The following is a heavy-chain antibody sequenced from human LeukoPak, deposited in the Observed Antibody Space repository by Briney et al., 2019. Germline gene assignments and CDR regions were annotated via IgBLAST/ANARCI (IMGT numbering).Heavy chain of an antibody. Sequence: PSETLSLTCTVSGVSISSSSYYWGWIRQPPGKGLEWIGSIYYSGSTYYNPSLKSRVTISVDTSKNQFSLKLSSVTAADTVVYYCARQLEPGYAFDIWGQGTMVTVSS. V-gene: IGHV4-39*01. D-gene: IGHD1-1*01. CDR1: GVSISSSSYY. CDR2: IYYSGST. J-gene: IGHJ3*02. CDR3: ARQLEPGYAFDI.